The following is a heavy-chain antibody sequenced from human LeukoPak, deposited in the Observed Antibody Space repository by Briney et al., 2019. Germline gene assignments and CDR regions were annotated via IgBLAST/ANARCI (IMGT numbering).Heavy chain of an antibody. CDR3: ARPVSVEVLALAY. CDR2: INHSGTT. CDR1: GFTFSSYA. J-gene: IGHJ4*02. D-gene: IGHD2-21*01. V-gene: IGHV4-34*01. Sequence: GSLRLSCAASGFTFSSYAMSWVRQPPGKGLEWIGEINHSGTTKYNPSLKSRVTMSVDTSKNQFSLKVNSVTAADTAVYYCARPVSVEVLALAYWGQGTLVTVSS.